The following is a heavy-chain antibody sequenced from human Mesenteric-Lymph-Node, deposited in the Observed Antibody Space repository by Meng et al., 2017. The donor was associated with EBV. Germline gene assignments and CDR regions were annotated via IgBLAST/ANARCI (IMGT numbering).Heavy chain of an antibody. CDR1: GVSLRTGGVG. D-gene: IGHD1-26*01. J-gene: IGHJ4*02. Sequence: KESGTDLGKTTETLTPTCTLSGVSLRTGGVGVVWFLPTPVKAREWLEHIYWDDDKRDSPSLKRRLTITKYTSKNQVVLTITNMDPVDTATYYCARRPYSCNFDFWGQGTLVTVSS. V-gene: IGHV2-5*02. CDR3: ARRPYSCNFDF. CDR2: IYWDDDK.